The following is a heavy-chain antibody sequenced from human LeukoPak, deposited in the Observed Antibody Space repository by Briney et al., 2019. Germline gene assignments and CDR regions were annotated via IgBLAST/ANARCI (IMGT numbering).Heavy chain of an antibody. Sequence: PGGSLRLSCAASGFTFTTYAMSWVRQGPGKGLEWVSSISGGGGNTYYADSVKGRFTISRDNSKNTLYLQMNSLRAEDTAVYYCAKDLRGITAGLDYWGQGTLVTVSS. J-gene: IGHJ4*02. CDR1: GFTFTTYA. CDR2: ISGGGGNT. D-gene: IGHD6-13*01. CDR3: AKDLRGITAGLDY. V-gene: IGHV3-23*01.